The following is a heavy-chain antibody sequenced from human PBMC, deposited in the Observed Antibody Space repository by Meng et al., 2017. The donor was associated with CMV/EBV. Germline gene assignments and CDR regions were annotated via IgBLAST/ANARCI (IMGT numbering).Heavy chain of an antibody. J-gene: IGHJ4*02. CDR1: GLTVSSTY. V-gene: IGHV3-53*01. D-gene: IGHD1-20*01. CDR2: IYSGGTS. CDR3: ARDTYRGNWKEFDY. Sequence: GESLKISCVVSGLTVSSTYMSWVRQAPGKGLEWVSVIYSGGTSYHADSVKGRFTISRDNSKNTVFLQMNSLRAEDTAVYYCARDTYRGNWKEFDYWGQGTLVTVSS.